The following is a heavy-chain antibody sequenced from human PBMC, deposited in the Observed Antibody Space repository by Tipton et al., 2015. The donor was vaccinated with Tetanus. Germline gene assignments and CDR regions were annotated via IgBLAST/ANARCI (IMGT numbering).Heavy chain of an antibody. D-gene: IGHD3-22*01. CDR1: GYTFTSYD. CDR3: ARGMDYDSSGIDDF. J-gene: IGHJ4*02. V-gene: IGHV1-8*01. Sequence: QLVQSGAEVKKPGASVKVSCKTSGYTFTSYDINWVRQATGQGLEWMGWMKPNSGSTGYAQKFRGRVTMTSDIDITTAFMELKNLKSDDTAVYYCARGMDYDSSGIDDFWGQGTLVTVSS. CDR2: MKPNSGST.